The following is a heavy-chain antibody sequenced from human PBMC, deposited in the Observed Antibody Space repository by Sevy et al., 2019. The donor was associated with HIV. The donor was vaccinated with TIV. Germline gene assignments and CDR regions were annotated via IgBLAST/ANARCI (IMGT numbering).Heavy chain of an antibody. CDR2: IKQDGSEK. Sequence: GGCLRLSCAASGFTFSSYWMSWVRQAPGKGLEWVANIKQDGSEKYYVDSVKGRFTISRDNAKNSLYLQMNSVRAEDTAVYYCARDTWLRGQEAYYYYYGMDVWGQGTTVTVSS. J-gene: IGHJ6*02. CDR3: ARDTWLRGQEAYYYYYGMDV. V-gene: IGHV3-7*01. D-gene: IGHD5-12*01. CDR1: GFTFSSYW.